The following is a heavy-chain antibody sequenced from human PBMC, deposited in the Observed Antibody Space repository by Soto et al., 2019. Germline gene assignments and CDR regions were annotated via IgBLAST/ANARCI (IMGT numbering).Heavy chain of an antibody. CDR2: IYYSGST. CDR3: ERATVDVWMLAGWFDP. V-gene: IGHV4-39*07. J-gene: IGHJ5*02. D-gene: IGHD3-3*01. Sequence: PSETLSLTCTVSGGSISSSSYYWGWLRQPPGKGLEWIGYIYYSGSTNYNPSLKSRVTISVDTSKTQFSLNLRSVTAEDTAVYYCERATVDVWMLAGWFDPWGQVTLVTVSS. CDR1: GGSISSSSYY.